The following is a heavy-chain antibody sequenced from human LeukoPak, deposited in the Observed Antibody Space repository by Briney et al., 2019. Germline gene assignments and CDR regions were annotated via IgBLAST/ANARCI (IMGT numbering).Heavy chain of an antibody. CDR1: GFTLSSYA. CDR3: AKATRYYGSGSYFNYYGMDV. CDR2: ISYDGSNK. Sequence: PGGSLRLSCAASGFTLSSYAMHWVRQAPGKGLEWVAVISYDGSNKYYADSVKGRFTISRDNSKNTLYLQMNSLGAEDTAVYYCAKATRYYGSGSYFNYYGMDVWGQGTTVTVSS. J-gene: IGHJ6*02. V-gene: IGHV3-30*04. D-gene: IGHD3-10*01.